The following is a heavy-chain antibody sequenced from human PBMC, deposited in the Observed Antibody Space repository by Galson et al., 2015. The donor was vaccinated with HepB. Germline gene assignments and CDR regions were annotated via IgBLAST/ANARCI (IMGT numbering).Heavy chain of an antibody. J-gene: IGHJ4*02. CDR3: ARVFYGSGRPIDY. CDR1: GYIFTTYY. D-gene: IGHD3-10*01. Sequence: SCKASGYIFTTYYMYWVRQAPGQGLEWMGIINPTDGRTTYAQKFQGRVTMTRDTSTSTAYMELSSLRSDDTALYYCARVFYGSGRPIDYWGQGTLVTVSS. V-gene: IGHV1-46*01. CDR2: INPTDGRT.